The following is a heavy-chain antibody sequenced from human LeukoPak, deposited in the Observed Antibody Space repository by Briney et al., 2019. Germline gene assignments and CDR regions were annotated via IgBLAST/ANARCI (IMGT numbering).Heavy chain of an antibody. Sequence: PGGSQRLSCAASGFTFSSYAMSXXXXAPGKGXXXXSAIXGXGASTSYADSVXXXXTISRDXSKNTLYLQMNSLRAEDTAVYYCAKPXGSGYGPFDIWGQGTMVTVSS. CDR1: GFTFSSYA. CDR3: AKPXGSGYGPFDI. CDR2: IXGXGAST. D-gene: IGHD3-22*01. V-gene: IGHV3-23*01. J-gene: IGHJ3*02.